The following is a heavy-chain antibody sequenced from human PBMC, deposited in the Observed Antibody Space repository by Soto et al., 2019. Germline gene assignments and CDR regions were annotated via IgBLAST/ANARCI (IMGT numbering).Heavy chain of an antibody. J-gene: IGHJ4*02. CDR3: ARLESGSSHFNFDY. V-gene: IGHV4-39*01. CDR1: GGSISSSSYY. D-gene: IGHD1-26*01. CDR2: IYYSGST. Sequence: ETLSLTCTVSGGSISSSSYYWGWIRQPPGKGLEWIGSIYYSGSTYYNPSLKSRVTISVDTSKNQFSLKLSSVTAADTAVYYCARLESGSSHFNFDYWGQGTLVTVSS.